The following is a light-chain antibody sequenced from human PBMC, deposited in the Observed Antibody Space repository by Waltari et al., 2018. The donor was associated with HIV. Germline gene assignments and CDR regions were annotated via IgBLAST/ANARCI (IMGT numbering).Light chain of an antibody. V-gene: IGLV3-25*03. Sequence: DLTQPASLSVSPGQTARITCSGDALPKQYGYWYQQRPGQAPVLLIYKDNERPSGIPERFSGSRSGTTVKLTISGVQAEDEADYYCQSGGSSGSWVFGGGTKLTVL. CDR3: QSGGSSGSWV. CDR2: KDN. J-gene: IGLJ3*02. CDR1: ALPKQY.